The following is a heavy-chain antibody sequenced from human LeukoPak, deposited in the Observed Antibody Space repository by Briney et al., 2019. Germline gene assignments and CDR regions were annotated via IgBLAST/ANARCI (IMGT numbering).Heavy chain of an antibody. J-gene: IGHJ4*02. CDR1: GFTVSSNY. CDR3: VPKGTEGY. V-gene: IGHV3-53*05. Sequence: AGGSLRLSCAASGFTVSSNYMNWVRQAPGKGLECVSVIYSDSSTYYADSVKGRFTISRDNSKNTLYLQMSSLRPEDTAVYYCVPKGTEGYWGQGTLVTVSS. CDR2: IYSDSST.